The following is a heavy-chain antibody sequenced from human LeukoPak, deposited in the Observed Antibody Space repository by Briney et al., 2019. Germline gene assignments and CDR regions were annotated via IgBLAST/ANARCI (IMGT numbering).Heavy chain of an antibody. V-gene: IGHV3-74*03. CDR3: TRVFVGDEYSSSGY. CDR2: INSDGSST. J-gene: IGHJ4*02. Sequence: GGSLRLSXAASGFTFRKYYMHWVGQAPGKGLVWVSRINSDGSSTTYADSVRGRFTVSRDNAKNTLYLQMNSLKVEDTAMYYCTRVFVGDEYSSSGYWGQGTLVTVSS. D-gene: IGHD6-13*01. CDR1: GFTFRKYY.